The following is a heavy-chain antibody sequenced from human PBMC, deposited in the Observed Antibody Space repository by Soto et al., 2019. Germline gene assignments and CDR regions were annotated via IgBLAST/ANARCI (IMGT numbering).Heavy chain of an antibody. D-gene: IGHD3-22*01. CDR1: GGTFSSYA. Sequence: SVKVSCKASGGTFSSYAISWVRQAPGQGLEWMGGIIPIFGTANYAQKFQGRVTITADESTSTAYMELSSLRSEDTAVYYCARSNYYDRNYFDYWGQGTLVTVSS. J-gene: IGHJ4*02. CDR3: ARSNYYDRNYFDY. V-gene: IGHV1-69*13. CDR2: IIPIFGTA.